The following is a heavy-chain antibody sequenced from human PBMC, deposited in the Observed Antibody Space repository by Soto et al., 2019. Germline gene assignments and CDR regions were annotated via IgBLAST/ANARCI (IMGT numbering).Heavy chain of an antibody. D-gene: IGHD3-10*01. CDR1: GGSISSGDDY. Sequence: QVQLQESGPGLVKPSQTLSLTCTVSGGSISSGDDYWSGIRQPPGKGLEWIGYIYYSGSTYYNPSLKSRVTISVDTSKNQFSLKLSSVTAADTAVYYCARGRRMGYCGSGSDDFDYWGQGTLVTVSS. CDR3: ARGRRMGYCGSGSDDFDY. CDR2: IYYSGST. V-gene: IGHV4-30-4*01. J-gene: IGHJ4*02.